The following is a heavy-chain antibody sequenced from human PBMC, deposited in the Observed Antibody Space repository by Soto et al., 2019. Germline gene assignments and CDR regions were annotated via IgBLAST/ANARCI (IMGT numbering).Heavy chain of an antibody. CDR1: GFIVDDYA. J-gene: IGHJ6*02. CDR3: AKGRSYYYYYGVDV. V-gene: IGHV3-9*01. CDR2: ISANGDNK. Sequence: GGSLRLSCVGSGFIVDDYAMHWVRQAPGKGLEWVSGISANGDNKDYADSVKGRFTISRDNAKSTLYLQMNSLRAEDTALYYCAKGRSYYYYYGVDVWGQGTTVTVSS.